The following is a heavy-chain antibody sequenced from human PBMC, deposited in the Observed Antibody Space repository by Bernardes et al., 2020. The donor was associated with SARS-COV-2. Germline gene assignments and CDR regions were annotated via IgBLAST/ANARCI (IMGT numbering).Heavy chain of an antibody. Sequence: GGSLRLSCAASGFTFSSYGMHWARQAPGKGLEWVAVISYDGSNKYYADSVKGRFTISRDNSKNTLYLQMNSLRAEDTAVYYCAKDRGEWSSSWYDFDYWGQGTLVTVSS. D-gene: IGHD6-13*01. J-gene: IGHJ4*02. V-gene: IGHV3-30*18. CDR3: AKDRGEWSSSWYDFDY. CDR1: GFTFSSYG. CDR2: ISYDGSNK.